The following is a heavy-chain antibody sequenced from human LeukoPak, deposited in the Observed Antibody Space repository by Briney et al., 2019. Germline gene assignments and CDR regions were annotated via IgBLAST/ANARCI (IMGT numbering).Heavy chain of an antibody. CDR2: INSDGSST. CDR3: ARVAAMGSFDY. V-gene: IGHV3-74*01. J-gene: IGHJ4*02. D-gene: IGHD6-25*01. CDR1: GFTFSSYW. Sequence: GGSLRLSCAASGFTFSSYWMHWVRQAPGKGLVWVSRINSDGSSTSYADSVKGRFTISRDNAKNTLYLQMNSLRAGDTAVYYCARVAAMGSFDYWGQGTLVTVSS.